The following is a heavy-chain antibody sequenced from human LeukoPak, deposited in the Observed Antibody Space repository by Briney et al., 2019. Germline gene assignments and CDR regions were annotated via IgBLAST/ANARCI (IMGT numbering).Heavy chain of an antibody. CDR1: GDSVSGVY. CDR3: ARHPFATPFDY. D-gene: IGHD2-15*01. V-gene: IGHV4-59*08. J-gene: IGHJ4*02. CDR2: VYYSGDT. Sequence: PSETLSLTCTVSGDSVSGVYWSWIRQPPGKGLEWIGYVYYSGDTNYNPSLKSRATMSLDTSKNQVSLRLSSVTAADTAVYYCARHPFATPFDYWGRGTLLTVSS.